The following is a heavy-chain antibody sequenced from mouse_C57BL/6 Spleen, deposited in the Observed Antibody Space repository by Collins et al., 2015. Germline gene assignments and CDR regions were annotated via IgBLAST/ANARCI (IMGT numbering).Heavy chain of an antibody. CDR3: AREPYGFDY. V-gene: IGHV9-1*02. J-gene: IGHJ2*01. CDR2: INTYTGEP. D-gene: IGHD1-1*02. CDR1: GYTFTNYG. Sequence: QIQLVQSGPELKKPGETVKISCKASGYTFTNYGMNWVKQAPGKGLKWMGWINTYTGEPTYADDFKGRLAFSLETSASTAYLQINNLKNEDMATYFCAREPYGFDYWGQGTTLTVSS.